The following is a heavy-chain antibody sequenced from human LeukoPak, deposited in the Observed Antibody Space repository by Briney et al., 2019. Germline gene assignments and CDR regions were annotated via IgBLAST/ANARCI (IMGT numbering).Heavy chain of an antibody. V-gene: IGHV3-23*01. D-gene: IGHD2-2*01. CDR3: AKDSATILVVPAAPGTYYYYGMDV. CDR2: ISGSGGST. Sequence: GGSLRLSCAASGFTFSSYAMSWVRQAPGKGLEWVSAISGSGGSTYYADSVKGRFTISRDNSKNTLYLQMNSLRAEDTAVYYCAKDSATILVVPAAPGTYYYYGMDVWGQGTTVTVSS. J-gene: IGHJ6*02. CDR1: GFTFSSYA.